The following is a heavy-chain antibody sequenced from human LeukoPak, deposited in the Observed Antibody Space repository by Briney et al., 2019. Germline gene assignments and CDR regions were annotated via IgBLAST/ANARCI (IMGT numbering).Heavy chain of an antibody. V-gene: IGHV1-3*01. CDR2: INAGNGNT. J-gene: IGHJ4*02. Sequence: ASVTVSFTAAGYTFTYYAIHWVRQAPGQRLEWMGWINAGNGNTKYSQKFQGRVTITRETSASTVYMELRSLRSEDTAVYYCAISPITIFGVVTSIPYWGQGTLVTVSS. CDR3: AISPITIFGVVTSIPY. D-gene: IGHD3-3*01. CDR1: GYTFTYYA.